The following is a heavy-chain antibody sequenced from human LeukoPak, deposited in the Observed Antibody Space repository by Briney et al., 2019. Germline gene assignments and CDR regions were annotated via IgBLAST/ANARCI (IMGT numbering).Heavy chain of an antibody. D-gene: IGHD3-3*01. J-gene: IGHJ4*02. CDR3: ARVGYDFPFDY. CDR1: GGSISSYY. Sequence: PSEPLPLTCTVSGGSISSYYWSWIRQPPGKGLEWIGYIYYSGSTNYNPSLKSRVTISVDTSKNQFSLKLSSVTAADTAVYYCARVGYDFPFDYWGQGTLVTVSS. V-gene: IGHV4-59*01. CDR2: IYYSGST.